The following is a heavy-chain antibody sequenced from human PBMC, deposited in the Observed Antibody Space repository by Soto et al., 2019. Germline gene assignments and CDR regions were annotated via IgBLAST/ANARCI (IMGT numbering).Heavy chain of an antibody. CDR2: ISGSGGST. CDR1: GFTFSSYW. CDR3: AKVWLNTMVRGVKKDGIDAFDI. Sequence: GGSLRLSCAASGFTFSSYWMSWVRQAPGKGLEWVSAISGSGGSTYYADSVKGRFTISRDNSKNTLYLQMNSLRAEDTAVYYCAKVWLNTMVRGVKKDGIDAFDIWGQGTMVTVSS. V-gene: IGHV3-23*01. D-gene: IGHD3-10*01. J-gene: IGHJ3*02.